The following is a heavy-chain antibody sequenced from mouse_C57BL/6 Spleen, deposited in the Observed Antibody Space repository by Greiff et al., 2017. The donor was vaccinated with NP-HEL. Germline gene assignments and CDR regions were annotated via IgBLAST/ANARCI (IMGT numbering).Heavy chain of an antibody. CDR2: ISDGGSYT. D-gene: IGHD1-1*01. CDR1: GFTFSSYA. Sequence: EVQLVESGGGLVKPGGSLKLSCAASGFTFSSYAMSWVRQTPEKRLEWVATISDGGSYTYYPDNVKGRFTISRDNAKNNLYLQMSHLKSEDTAMYYCAREGASTVVAGAMDYWGQGTSVTVSS. J-gene: IGHJ4*01. CDR3: AREGASTVVAGAMDY. V-gene: IGHV5-4*01.